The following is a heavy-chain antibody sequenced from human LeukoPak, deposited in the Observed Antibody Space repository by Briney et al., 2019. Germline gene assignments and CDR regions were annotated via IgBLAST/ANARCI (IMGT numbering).Heavy chain of an antibody. V-gene: IGHV3-33*06. J-gene: IGHJ4*02. CDR2: IWYDGSNK. CDR1: GFTFSSYS. Sequence: QPGRSLRLSCAASGFTFSSYSMHWVRQAPGKGLEWVAVIWYDGSNKYYADSVKGRFTISRDNSKNTLYLQMNSLRAEDTAVYYCAKDWGSRNYDILTGVYDYWGQGTLVTVSS. D-gene: IGHD3-9*01. CDR3: AKDWGSRNYDILTGVYDY.